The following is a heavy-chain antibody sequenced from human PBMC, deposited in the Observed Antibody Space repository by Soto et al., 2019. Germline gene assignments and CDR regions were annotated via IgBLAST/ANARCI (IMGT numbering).Heavy chain of an antibody. V-gene: IGHV3-53*02. CDR2: VYSGGAT. CDR3: ARVPGRL. J-gene: IGHJ4*02. CDR1: GFSVSRNY. Sequence: QLVETGGGLIQPGTSLTLSCAASGFSVSRNYMTWVRQAPGKGLEWVSFVYSGGATFYADSVKGRFILSRDDSQNRMYLQMNNLRAEHTAVYYFARVPGRLWGRGTLVTVAS. D-gene: IGHD3-10*01.